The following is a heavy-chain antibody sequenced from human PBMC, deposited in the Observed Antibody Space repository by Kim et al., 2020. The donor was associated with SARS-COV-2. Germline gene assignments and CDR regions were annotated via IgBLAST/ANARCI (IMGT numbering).Heavy chain of an antibody. V-gene: IGHV3-74*01. J-gene: IGHJ6*02. CDR3: ARVVNYVMDV. CDR2: ST. Sequence: STNYADSVKGRFTISRGNARNTLYLQMNSLRAEDTAVYYCARVVNYVMDVWGQGTTVTVSS.